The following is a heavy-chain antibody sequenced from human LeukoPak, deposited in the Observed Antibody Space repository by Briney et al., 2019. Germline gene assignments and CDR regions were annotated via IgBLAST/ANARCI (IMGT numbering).Heavy chain of an antibody. CDR2: ISGSGDST. Sequence: GGSLRLSCAASGFTFSSYAMSWVRQAPGKGLEWVSTISGSGDSTYDADSVKGRITISRDNSKNTLYLQMNSLRAEDTAVYYCAKGFYGSGTYYNPYFDYWGQGTLVTVSS. J-gene: IGHJ4*02. CDR3: AKGFYGSGTYYNPYFDY. D-gene: IGHD3-10*01. CDR1: GFTFSSYA. V-gene: IGHV3-23*01.